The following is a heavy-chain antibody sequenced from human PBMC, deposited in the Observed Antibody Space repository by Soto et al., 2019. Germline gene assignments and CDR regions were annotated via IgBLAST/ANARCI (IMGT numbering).Heavy chain of an antibody. CDR1: GFTFSTSW. J-gene: IGHJ4*02. CDR2: IKEDGSEK. Sequence: GGSLRLSCAASGFTFSTSWMNWVRQAPGKGLEWVAGIKEDGSEKYYVDSVKGRFTISKDNAENSLELHMNRLRVEDTAVYYCVRNRAYNAFDYWGLGTLVTVSS. D-gene: IGHD1-1*01. CDR3: VRNRAYNAFDY. V-gene: IGHV3-7*01.